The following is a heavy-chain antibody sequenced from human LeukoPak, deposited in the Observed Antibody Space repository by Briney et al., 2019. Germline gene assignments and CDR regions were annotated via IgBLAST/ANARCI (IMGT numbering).Heavy chain of an antibody. CDR3: ARVYGYQLLSRDDAFDI. CDR1: GYTFTGYC. CDR2: INPNSGGT. Sequence: GASVKVSCKASGYTFTGYCMHWVRQAPGQGLEWMGWINPNSGGTNYAQKFQGRVTMTRDTSISTAYMELSRLRSDDTAVYYCARVYGYQLLSRDDAFDIWGQGTMVTVSS. J-gene: IGHJ3*02. V-gene: IGHV1-2*02. D-gene: IGHD2-2*01.